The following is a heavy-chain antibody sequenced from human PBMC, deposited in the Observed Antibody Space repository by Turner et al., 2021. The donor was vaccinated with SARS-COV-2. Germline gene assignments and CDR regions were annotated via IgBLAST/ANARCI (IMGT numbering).Heavy chain of an antibody. CDR1: GGSISSSSYY. D-gene: IGHD2-15*01. CDR3: ARRSSRLGNWYFDL. Sequence: QLQLPESGPGLAKPSETLSLTCTVSGGSISSSSYYWGWIRQPPGMGLVWNGSMNYSGSTYYNPSLKSRVTISVDTSKNQFSLKLSSVTAADTAVYYCARRSSRLGNWYFDLWGRGTLVTVSS. CDR2: MNYSGST. V-gene: IGHV4-39*01. J-gene: IGHJ2*01.